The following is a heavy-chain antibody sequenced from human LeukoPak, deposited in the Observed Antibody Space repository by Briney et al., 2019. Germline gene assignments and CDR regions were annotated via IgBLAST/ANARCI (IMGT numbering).Heavy chain of an antibody. CDR2: IYPGDSDT. V-gene: IGHV5-51*01. D-gene: IGHD3-9*01. Sequence: GESLKISCKGSGYSFTSYWIGWVRQMPGKGLEWMGIIYPGDSDTRYSPSFQGQVTISADKSITTAYLQWSSLKASDTAMYYCARQGVLRYFDWISSTDAFDIWGQGTMVTVSS. CDR3: ARQGVLRYFDWISSTDAFDI. J-gene: IGHJ3*02. CDR1: GYSFTSYW.